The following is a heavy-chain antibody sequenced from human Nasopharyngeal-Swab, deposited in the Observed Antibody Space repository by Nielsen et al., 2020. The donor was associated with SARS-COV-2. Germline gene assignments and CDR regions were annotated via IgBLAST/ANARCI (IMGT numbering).Heavy chain of an antibody. CDR1: GYTFTGFD. V-gene: IGHV1-8*01. Sequence: ASVKVSCKASGYTFTGFDINWVRQAPGQGLEWMGWVSPNSGHTGYAENFEGRITMTRNIATNTVYLELTSLGFEDAAVYYCARGLGAPSSVWHWGPGTQVSVSS. D-gene: IGHD1-26*01. CDR2: VSPNSGHT. J-gene: IGHJ1*01. CDR3: ARGLGAPSSVWH.